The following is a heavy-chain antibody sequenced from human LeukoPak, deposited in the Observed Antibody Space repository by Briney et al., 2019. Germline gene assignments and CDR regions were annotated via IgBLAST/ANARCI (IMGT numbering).Heavy chain of an antibody. CDR1: GFTFNSYL. J-gene: IGHJ4*02. V-gene: IGHV3-74*01. CDR2: IESDGSST. D-gene: IGHD6-19*01. Sequence: GGSLRLSCAASGFTFNSYLMHWVRQAPGKGLVWVSRIESDGSSTTYADSVKGRFTISRDNAKNTLFLQMDSLRADDTAVYYCARYSSGWYHVGFDYWGQGTLVTVSS. CDR3: ARYSSGWYHVGFDY.